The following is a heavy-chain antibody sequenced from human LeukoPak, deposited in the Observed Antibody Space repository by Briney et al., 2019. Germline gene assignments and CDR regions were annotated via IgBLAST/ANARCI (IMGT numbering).Heavy chain of an antibody. CDR2: IYPGDSDT. V-gene: IGHV5-51*01. J-gene: IGHJ4*02. CDR1: GYSFTNYW. D-gene: IGHD3-10*01. CDR3: ARTSGSYQYYFDY. Sequence: GESLKISCKGSGYSFTNYWIGWVRPMPGKRLEWIGIIYPGDSDTRYSPSFQGQVTISADKSISTAYLQWSSLKGSDTAMYYCARTSGSYQYYFDYWSQGTLVTVSS.